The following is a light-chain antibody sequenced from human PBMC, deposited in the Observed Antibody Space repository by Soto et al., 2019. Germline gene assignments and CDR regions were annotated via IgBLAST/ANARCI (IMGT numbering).Light chain of an antibody. J-gene: IGKJ4*01. V-gene: IGKV1-9*01. CDR3: QQHNSYPLT. Sequence: IQLTQSPSSLSASVGDRVTITCRASQGVGSYLAWYQQKPGTAPKLRIYVTSTLQSGVPSRFSGSGSGTDFTLTISSLQPEDFATYYCQQHNSYPLTFGGGTKVEIK. CDR2: VTS. CDR1: QGVGSY.